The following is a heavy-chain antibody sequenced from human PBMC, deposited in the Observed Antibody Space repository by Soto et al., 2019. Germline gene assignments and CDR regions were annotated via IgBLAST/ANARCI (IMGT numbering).Heavy chain of an antibody. Sequence: EVQLVESGGGLVQPGGSLRLSCAASGFTFSSYSMNWVRQAPGKGLEWVSYISSSSSTIYYADSVKGRFTISRDNAKNSLYLQMTSLRAEDTAVYYCAREVTTHPTVCFDYWGQGTLVTVSS. V-gene: IGHV3-48*01. CDR1: GFTFSSYS. CDR3: AREVTTHPTVCFDY. D-gene: IGHD4-17*01. CDR2: ISSSSSTI. J-gene: IGHJ4*02.